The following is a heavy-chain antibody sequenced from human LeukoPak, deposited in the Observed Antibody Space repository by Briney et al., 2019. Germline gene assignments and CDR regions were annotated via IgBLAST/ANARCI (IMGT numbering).Heavy chain of an antibody. Sequence: SQTLSLTCVVSGGTISSGANSWNCIRPPPGKGLEWIGYMYHSGSTSYNPSLKSRVIISVERSKNQFSLKLTSVTAADAALYYCARANGYYGSGIPYFDYWGQGTLVTVSS. D-gene: IGHD3-10*01. J-gene: IGHJ4*02. V-gene: IGHV4-30-2*01. CDR1: GGTISSGANS. CDR2: MYHSGST. CDR3: ARANGYYGSGIPYFDY.